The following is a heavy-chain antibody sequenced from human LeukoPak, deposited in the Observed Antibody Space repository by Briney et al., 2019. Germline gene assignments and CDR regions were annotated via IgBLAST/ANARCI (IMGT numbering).Heavy chain of an antibody. V-gene: IGHV3-53*01. CDR1: GLTFRNYV. CDR2: LQSDGTP. CDR3: ARAAAGRAYYHYGMDV. J-gene: IGHJ6*02. Sequence: PGGSLRLSCAASGLTFRNYVIHWVRQAPGKGLEWVSILQSDGTPSYAGSVKGRFAISRDISKNTLDLQMNSLRADDTAVFYCARAAAGRAYYHYGMDVWGQGTTVTVSS. D-gene: IGHD6-13*01.